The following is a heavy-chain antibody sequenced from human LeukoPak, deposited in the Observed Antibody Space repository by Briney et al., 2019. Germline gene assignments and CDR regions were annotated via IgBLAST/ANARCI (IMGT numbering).Heavy chain of an antibody. V-gene: IGHV1-69*01. CDR1: GGTFSSYA. D-gene: IGHD4-17*01. J-gene: IGHJ6*03. CDR2: IIPIFGTA. Sequence: SVKASCKASGGTFSSYAISWVRQAPGQGLEWMGGIIPIFGTANYAQKFQGRVTITADESTSTAYMELSSLRSEDTAVYYCARADYGRYYYYYYMDVWGKGTTFTVSS. CDR3: ARADYGRYYYYYYMDV.